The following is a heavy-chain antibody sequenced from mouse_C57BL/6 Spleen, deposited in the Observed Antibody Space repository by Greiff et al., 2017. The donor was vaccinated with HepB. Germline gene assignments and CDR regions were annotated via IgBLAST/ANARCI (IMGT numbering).Heavy chain of an antibody. Sequence: EVKLVESEGGLVQPGSSMKLSCTASGFTFSDYYMAWVRQVPEKGLEWVANINYDGSSTYYLDSLKSRFIISRDNAKNILYLQMSSLKSEDTATYYCARDRGTGWWYFDVWGTGTTVTVSS. CDR2: INYDGSST. CDR3: ARDRGTGWWYFDV. D-gene: IGHD3-3*01. V-gene: IGHV5-16*01. J-gene: IGHJ1*03. CDR1: GFTFSDYY.